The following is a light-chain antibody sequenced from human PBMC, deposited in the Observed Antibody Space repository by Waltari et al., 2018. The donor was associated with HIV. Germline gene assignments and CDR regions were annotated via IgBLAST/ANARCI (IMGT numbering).Light chain of an antibody. CDR3: QQYYNTPYT. V-gene: IGKV4-1*01. CDR1: RSVLYSSSNKNS. J-gene: IGKJ2*01. Sequence: DIVMTQPPEPLAVSLGGRAPTPSTSRRSVLYSSSNKNSLAWYQQKPGQPPKLLIYWASTREPGVPDRFSGSGSGTDFTLTISSLQAEDVAVYYCQQYYNTPYTFGQGTKVEIK. CDR2: WAS.